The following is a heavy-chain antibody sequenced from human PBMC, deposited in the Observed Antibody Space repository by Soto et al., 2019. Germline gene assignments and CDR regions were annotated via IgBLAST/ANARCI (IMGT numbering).Heavy chain of an antibody. CDR1: GYSFTDYH. Sequence: ASVKVSCKASGYSFTDYHIHWVRQAPGQGLEWLGRINPKSGGTSTAQKFQGWVTMTTDTSISTASMELTRLTSDGTAIYYCARGDSTDCSNGVCSFFYNHDMDVWGQGTTVTVSS. V-gene: IGHV1-2*04. D-gene: IGHD2-8*01. J-gene: IGHJ6*02. CDR3: ARGDSTDCSNGVCSFFYNHDMDV. CDR2: INPKSGGT.